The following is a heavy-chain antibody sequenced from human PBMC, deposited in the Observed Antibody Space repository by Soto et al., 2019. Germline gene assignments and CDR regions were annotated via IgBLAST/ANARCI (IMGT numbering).Heavy chain of an antibody. CDR2: IYYSGST. J-gene: IGHJ4*02. D-gene: IGHD6-19*01. V-gene: IGHV4-61*01. CDR3: ARGGSQWLGPLGYFDY. Sequence: SETLSLTCTVSGGSVSSGSYYWSWIRQPPGKGLEWIGYIYYSGSTNYNPSLKSRVTISVDTSKNQFSLKLSSVTAADTAVYYCARGGSQWLGPLGYFDYWGQGTLVTV. CDR1: GGSVSSGSYY.